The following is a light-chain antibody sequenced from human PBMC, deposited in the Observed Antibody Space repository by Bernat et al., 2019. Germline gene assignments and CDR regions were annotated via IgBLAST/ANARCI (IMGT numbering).Light chain of an antibody. CDR2: EVS. CDR1: SSDVGNYNR. V-gene: IGLV2-23*02. J-gene: IGLJ1*01. Sequence: QSALTQPASVSGSPGQSITISCTGASSDVGNYNRVSWFQQHPDKAPKLVIYEVSRRPSGASNRFSGSKSGNTASLTISGLQAEDEADYYCCSYAGGFTWFFGTGTKVTVL. CDR3: CSYAGGFTWF.